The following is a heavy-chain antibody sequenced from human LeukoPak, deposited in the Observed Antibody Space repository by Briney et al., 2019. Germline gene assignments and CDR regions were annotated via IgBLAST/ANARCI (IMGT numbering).Heavy chain of an antibody. J-gene: IGHJ4*02. CDR3: ARGILGLIPIDY. CDR2: MYSDNNI. V-gene: IGHV3-53*01. D-gene: IGHD1-26*01. CDR1: GFVFSSNY. Sequence: GGSLRLSCAASGFVFSSNYMAWVRQAPGKGLEWVSFMYSDNNIYYSDSVKGRFTISRDNSKNTLYLQMNSLRVEDTAIYNCARGILGLIPIDYWGEGTLVTVSS.